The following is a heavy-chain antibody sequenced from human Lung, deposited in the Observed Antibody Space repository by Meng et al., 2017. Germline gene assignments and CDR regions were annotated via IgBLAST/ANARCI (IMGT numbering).Heavy chain of an antibody. J-gene: IGHJ4*02. Sequence: LHQCGTYLLSPSETLLRACVVSGGSFSDYYWSCIRQPPGKVLEWIGEINHSGSTNYNPSLESRATISVDTSQNNLSLKLSSVTAADSAVYYCARGPTTMAHDFDYWGQGTLVTVSS. CDR1: GGSFSDYY. CDR2: INHSGST. CDR3: ARGPTTMAHDFDY. V-gene: IGHV4-34*01. D-gene: IGHD4-11*01.